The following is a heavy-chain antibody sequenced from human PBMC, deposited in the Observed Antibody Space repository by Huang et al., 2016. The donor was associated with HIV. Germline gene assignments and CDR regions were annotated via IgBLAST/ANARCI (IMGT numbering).Heavy chain of an antibody. J-gene: IGHJ3*01. Sequence: QTRLQESGPGLVKPSETLSLTCTVSGGSISSRTYHWAWIRPPPGKGLEWIGNFYDSGSTSYSPSLSSRITMSLDTSKNQFSLRLTSVTAADTAVYYCARGGSHFAGWDGFPVHPLDLWGRGTMVTVSS. CDR1: GGSISSRTYH. D-gene: IGHD3-10*01. CDR3: ARGGSHFAGWDGFPVHPLDL. V-gene: IGHV4-39*01. CDR2: FYDSGST.